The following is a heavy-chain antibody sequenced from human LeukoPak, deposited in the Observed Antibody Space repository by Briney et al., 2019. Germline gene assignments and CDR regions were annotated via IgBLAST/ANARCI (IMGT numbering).Heavy chain of an antibody. CDR3: ARDGLELRGFIYFQH. D-gene: IGHD1-7*01. CDR1: GFTFSSYV. V-gene: IGHV3-33*01. J-gene: IGHJ1*01. CDR2: IWYDGSNK. Sequence: AGRSLRLSCAASGFTFSSYVMHWVRQAPGKGLEWVAVIWYDGSNKFYADSAKGRFTISRDNSKNTLYLQMNSLRAEDTAVYYYARDGLELRGFIYFQHWGQGTLVTVSS.